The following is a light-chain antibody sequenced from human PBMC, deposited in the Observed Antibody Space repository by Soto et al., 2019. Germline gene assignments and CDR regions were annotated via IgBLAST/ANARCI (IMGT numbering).Light chain of an antibody. CDR3: LPSYGGTYV. CDR1: TGPVSRGYY. V-gene: IGLV7-43*01. Sequence: QTVVTQEPSLTVSPGGTVTLTCASSTGPVSRGYYPNWFQQKPGQAPRALIYDTGIKHSWTPGRFSGSLLGGKAVLTLSGEQPEDEAEYYRLPSYGGTYVFGPGTK. CDR2: DTG. J-gene: IGLJ1*01.